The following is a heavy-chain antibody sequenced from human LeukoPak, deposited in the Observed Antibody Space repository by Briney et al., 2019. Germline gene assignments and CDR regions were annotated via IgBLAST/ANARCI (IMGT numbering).Heavy chain of an antibody. V-gene: IGHV3-33*01. CDR3: ARGSEAAAGAFDY. D-gene: IGHD6-13*01. J-gene: IGHJ4*02. CDR1: GFTFRSYG. Sequence: GGSLRLSCAASGFTFRSYGMHWVRQAPGKGLEWVAIVWYDGNNKYYADSVKGRFTVSRDNSKDTVSLQLNSLRAEDTAVYYCARGSEAAAGAFDYWGQGALVAVPS. CDR2: VWYDGNNK.